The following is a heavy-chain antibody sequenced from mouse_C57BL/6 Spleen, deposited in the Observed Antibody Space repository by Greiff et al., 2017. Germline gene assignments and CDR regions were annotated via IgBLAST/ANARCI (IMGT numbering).Heavy chain of an antibody. Sequence: EVKLMESGGGLVKPGGSLKLSCAASGFTFSSYAMSWVRQTPEKRLEWVATISDGGSYTYYPDNVKGRFTISRDNAKNNLYLQMSHLKSEDTAMYYCAREGYGYDGDFFDYWGQGTTLTVSS. CDR3: AREGYGYDGDFFDY. J-gene: IGHJ2*01. CDR1: GFTFSSYA. D-gene: IGHD2-2*01. CDR2: ISDGGSYT. V-gene: IGHV5-4*01.